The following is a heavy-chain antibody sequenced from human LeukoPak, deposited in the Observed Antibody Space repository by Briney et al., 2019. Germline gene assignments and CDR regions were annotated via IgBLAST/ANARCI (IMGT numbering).Heavy chain of an antibody. D-gene: IGHD4-17*01. V-gene: IGHV3-23*01. Sequence: GGSLRLSCAASGFTFSSYAMSWVRQAPGKGLEWVSAISGSGGSTYYADSVKGRFTISRDNPKNTLYLQMNSLRAEDTAVYYCAKDRVASYGKPPFDYWGQGTLVTVSS. J-gene: IGHJ4*02. CDR2: ISGSGGST. CDR1: GFTFSSYA. CDR3: AKDRVASYGKPPFDY.